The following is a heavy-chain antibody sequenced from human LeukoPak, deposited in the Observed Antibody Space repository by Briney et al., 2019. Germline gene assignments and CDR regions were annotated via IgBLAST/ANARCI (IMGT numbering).Heavy chain of an antibody. Sequence: GASVKVSCKASGYTFTGYYMHWVRQAPGQGLEWMGWINPNSGGTNYAQKFQGRVTMTRDTSISTAYMELSRLRSDDTAVYYCARDRRYYDILTGYPPTYYFDYWGQGTLVTVSS. CDR1: GYTFTGYY. CDR2: INPNSGGT. J-gene: IGHJ4*02. V-gene: IGHV1-2*02. D-gene: IGHD3-9*01. CDR3: ARDRRYYDILTGYPPTYYFDY.